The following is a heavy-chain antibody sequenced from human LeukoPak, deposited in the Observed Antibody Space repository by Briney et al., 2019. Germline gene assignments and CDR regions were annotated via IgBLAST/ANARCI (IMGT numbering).Heavy chain of an antibody. D-gene: IGHD3-10*01. CDR1: GYTFTSYY. CDR2: INPSGGST. Sequence: ASVKVSCKASGYTFTSYYMHWVRQAPGQGLEWMGIINPSGGSTSYAQKFQGRVTMTRDTSISTAYMELSRLRSDDTAVYYCAVLWFGELLLGYYFDYWGLGTLVTVSS. CDR3: AVLWFGELLLGYYFDY. J-gene: IGHJ4*02. V-gene: IGHV1-46*01.